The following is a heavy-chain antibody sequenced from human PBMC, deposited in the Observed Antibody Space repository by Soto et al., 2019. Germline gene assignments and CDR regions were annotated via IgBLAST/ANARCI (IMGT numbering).Heavy chain of an antibody. Sequence: EVQLVESGGGLVQPGGSLRLSCAASGFTFSSYWMHWVRQAPGKGLVWVSRIDADGSSTSYADSVKGRFTISRDNAKNTLYLQINSLRAEDTAVYYCARDLGSPRYYFDYWGQGTLVTVSS. D-gene: IGHD3-10*01. CDR2: IDADGSST. V-gene: IGHV3-74*01. J-gene: IGHJ4*02. CDR3: ARDLGSPRYYFDY. CDR1: GFTFSSYW.